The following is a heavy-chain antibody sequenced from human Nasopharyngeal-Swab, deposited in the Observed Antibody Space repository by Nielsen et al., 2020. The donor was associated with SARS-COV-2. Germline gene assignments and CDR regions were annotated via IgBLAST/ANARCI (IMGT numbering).Heavy chain of an antibody. V-gene: IGHV3-23*01. D-gene: IGHD6-19*01. Sequence: GESLKISCAASGFTFSSHAMSWVRQAPGKGLEWVSAISGSGGSTYYADSVKGRFTISRDNSKNTLYLQMNSLRAEDTAVYYCAKDHRGYSSSGWYRWGQGTLVTVSS. CDR2: ISGSGGST. J-gene: IGHJ4*02. CDR1: GFTFSSHA. CDR3: AKDHRGYSSSGWYR.